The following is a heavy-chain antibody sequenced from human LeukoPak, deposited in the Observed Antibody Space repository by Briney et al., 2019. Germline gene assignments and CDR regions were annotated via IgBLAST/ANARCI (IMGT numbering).Heavy chain of an antibody. J-gene: IGHJ6*02. Sequence: ASVTVSCKASGYTFTSYYMHWVRQAPGQGLEWMGWINPNSGGTNYAQKFQGRVTMTRDTSISTAYMELSRLRSDDTAVYYCARGYSGYDRTVAYNLPIDYYYYGMDVWGQGTTVTVSS. CDR3: ARGYSGYDRTVAYNLPIDYYYYGMDV. D-gene: IGHD5-12*01. CDR2: INPNSGGT. CDR1: GYTFTSYY. V-gene: IGHV1-2*02.